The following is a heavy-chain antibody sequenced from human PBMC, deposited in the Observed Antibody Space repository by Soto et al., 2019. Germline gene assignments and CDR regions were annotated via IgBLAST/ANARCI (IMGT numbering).Heavy chain of an antibody. V-gene: IGHV3-23*01. D-gene: IGHD4-17*01. CDR2: IRTSVGDT. CDR3: AKDPTYDYGYFDS. CDR1: GFNFSSYA. Sequence: GGSLRLSCAASGFNFSSYAMNWVRQAPGKGLEWVSTIRTSVGDTYYAASVKGRFTISRDNSKSTVYLHLNSLRAEDTAIYYCAKDPTYDYGYFDSWGQGTLVTVSS. J-gene: IGHJ4*02.